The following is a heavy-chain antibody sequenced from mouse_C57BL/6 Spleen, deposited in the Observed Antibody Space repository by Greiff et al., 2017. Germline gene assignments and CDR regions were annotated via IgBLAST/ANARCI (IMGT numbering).Heavy chain of an antibody. D-gene: IGHD2-3*01. Sequence: DVMLVESGGGLVKPGGSLKLSCAASGFTFSDYGMHWVRQAPEKGLEWVAYISSGSSTIYYADTVKGRFTISGDNAKNTLFLKMTSLRSEDTAMYYCARQGDGYYGGVYYAMDYWGQGTSVTVSS. V-gene: IGHV5-17*01. CDR3: ARQGDGYYGGVYYAMDY. CDR1: GFTFSDYG. CDR2: ISSGSSTI. J-gene: IGHJ4*01.